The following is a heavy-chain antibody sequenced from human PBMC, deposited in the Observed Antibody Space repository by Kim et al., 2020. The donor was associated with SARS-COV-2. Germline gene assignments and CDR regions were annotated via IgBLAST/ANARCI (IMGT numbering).Heavy chain of an antibody. D-gene: IGHD2-2*01. J-gene: IGHJ4*02. Sequence: AQKLQGRVTMTPDTSTSTAYMELRSLRSDDTAVYYCARVGCSSTSCYEDYWGQGTLVTVSS. V-gene: IGHV1-18*01. CDR3: ARVGCSSTSCYEDY.